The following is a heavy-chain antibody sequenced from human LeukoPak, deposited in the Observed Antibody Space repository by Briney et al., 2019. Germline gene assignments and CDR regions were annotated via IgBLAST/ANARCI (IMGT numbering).Heavy chain of an antibody. CDR1: GYTFTNYW. D-gene: IGHD1-7*01. CDR2: IHPGDSDT. CDR3: ATYPGNYWPPG. J-gene: IGHJ4*02. Sequence: GEPLKISCKASGYTFTNYWIGWVRQMPGKGLEWMGIIHPGDSDTTYSPSFEGEVTISADKSTSTAYLQWSSLKASDTAMYYCATYPGNYWPPGWGQGTLVTVSS. V-gene: IGHV5-51*01.